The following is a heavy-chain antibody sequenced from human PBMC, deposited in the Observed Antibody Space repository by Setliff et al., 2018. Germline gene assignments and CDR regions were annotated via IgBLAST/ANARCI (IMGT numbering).Heavy chain of an antibody. V-gene: IGHV1-69*05. CDR3: ARDPTWGAFDI. CDR2: SIPMYRTT. D-gene: IGHD7-27*01. Sequence: SVKVSCKASGGTFSRYAISWVRQAPGQGLEGMGGSIPMYRTTKYAQKFQGRVTITTDESTTTAYMELSSLRSEDSAVYYCARDPTWGAFDIWGHGTMVTVSS. J-gene: IGHJ3*02. CDR1: GGTFSRYA.